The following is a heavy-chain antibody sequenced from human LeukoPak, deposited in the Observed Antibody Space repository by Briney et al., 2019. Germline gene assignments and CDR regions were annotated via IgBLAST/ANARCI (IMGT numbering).Heavy chain of an antibody. Sequence: SETLSLTCTVSGGSISSSSYCWGWIRQPPGKGLEWIGSIYYSGSTYYNPSLKSRVTISVDTSKNQFPLKLSSVTAADTAVYYCARSPGDYGDYRGFDPWGQGTLVTVSS. CDR1: GGSISSSSYC. CDR2: IYYSGST. D-gene: IGHD4-17*01. CDR3: ARSPGDYGDYRGFDP. J-gene: IGHJ5*02. V-gene: IGHV4-39*01.